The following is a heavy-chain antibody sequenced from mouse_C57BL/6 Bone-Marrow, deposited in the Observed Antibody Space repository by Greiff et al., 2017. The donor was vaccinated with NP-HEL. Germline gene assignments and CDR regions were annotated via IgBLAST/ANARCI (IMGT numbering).Heavy chain of an antibody. CDR1: GYTFTDYY. J-gene: IGHJ4*01. CDR3: AREDGSGYRDAMDY. Sequence: EVQLMESGPVLVKPGASVKMSCKASGYTFTDYYMNWVKQSHGKSLEWIGVINPNYGGTSYNQKFKGKATLTVDKSSSTAYMELNSLTSEDSAVYYCAREDGSGYRDAMDYWGQGTSVTVAS. D-gene: IGHD1-1*01. CDR2: INPNYGGT. V-gene: IGHV1-19*01.